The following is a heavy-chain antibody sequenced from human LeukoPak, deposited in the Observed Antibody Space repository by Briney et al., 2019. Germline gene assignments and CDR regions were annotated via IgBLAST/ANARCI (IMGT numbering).Heavy chain of an antibody. CDR3: ARVPYTYDSSAYYFDF. J-gene: IGHJ4*02. V-gene: IGHV4-59*01. CDR2: IYYSGST. D-gene: IGHD3-22*01. CDR1: GGSISSYY. Sequence: SETLSLTCTVSGGSISSYYWSWLRQPPGKGLEWIGYIYYSGSTNYNPSLKSRVPISVDTSKNQFSLKLSSVTAADTAVYYCARVPYTYDSSAYYFDFWGQGTLVTVSS.